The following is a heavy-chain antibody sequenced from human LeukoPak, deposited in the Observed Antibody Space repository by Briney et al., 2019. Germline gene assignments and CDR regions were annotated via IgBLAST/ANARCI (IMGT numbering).Heavy chain of an antibody. V-gene: IGHV4-61*02. CDR2: IYTSGST. CDR1: GGSISSGGYY. Sequence: PSQTLSLTCAVSGGSISSGGYYWSWIRQPAGKGLEWIGRIYTSGSTNYNPSLKSRVTMSVDTSKNQFSLKLSSVTAADTAVYYCARAGGSYPLFDYWGQGTLVTVSS. CDR3: ARAGGSYPLFDY. D-gene: IGHD1-26*01. J-gene: IGHJ4*02.